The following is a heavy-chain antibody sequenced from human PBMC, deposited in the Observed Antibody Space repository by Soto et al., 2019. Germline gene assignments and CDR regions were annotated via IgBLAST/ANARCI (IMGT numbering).Heavy chain of an antibody. J-gene: IGHJ6*02. D-gene: IGHD5-12*01. CDR1: GGSISSGDYY. Sequence: RSLTCTVSGGSISSGDYYWSWIRQPPGKGLEWIGYIYYSGSTYYNPSLKSRVTISVDTSKNQFSLKLSSVTAADTAVYYCARSATIGVYYYYGMDVWGQGTTVTVSS. CDR3: ARSATIGVYYYYGMDV. V-gene: IGHV4-30-4*01. CDR2: IYYSGST.